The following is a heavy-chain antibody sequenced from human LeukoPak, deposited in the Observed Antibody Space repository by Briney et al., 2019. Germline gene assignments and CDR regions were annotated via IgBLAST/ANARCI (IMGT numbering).Heavy chain of an antibody. CDR2: INPNSGGT. CDR3: ARALAPTSFFDY. D-gene: IGHD2-15*01. CDR1: GYTFTGYY. J-gene: IGHJ4*02. Sequence: ASVKVSCKASGYTFTGYYMHWVRQAPGQGLEWMGWINPNSGGTNYAQKFQGRVTMTRDTSISTAYMELSRLRSDDTAVYYCARALAPTSFFDYWGQGTLVTVSS. V-gene: IGHV1-2*02.